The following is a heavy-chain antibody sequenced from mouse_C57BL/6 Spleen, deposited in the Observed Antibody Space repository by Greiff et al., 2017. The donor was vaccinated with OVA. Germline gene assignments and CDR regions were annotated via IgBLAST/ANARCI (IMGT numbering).Heavy chain of an antibody. Sequence: VKLMESGAELVRPGASVTLSCKASGYTFTDYEMHWVKQTPVHGLEWIGAIDPETGGTAYNQKFKGKAILTADKSSSTAYMELRSLTSEDSAVYYCTRRAPHYAMDYWGQGTSVTVSS. CDR1: GYTFTDYE. CDR2: IDPETGGT. D-gene: IGHD3-3*01. J-gene: IGHJ4*01. CDR3: TRRAPHYAMDY. V-gene: IGHV1-15*01.